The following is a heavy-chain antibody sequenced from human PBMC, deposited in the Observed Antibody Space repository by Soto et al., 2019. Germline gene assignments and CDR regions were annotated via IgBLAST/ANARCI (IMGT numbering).Heavy chain of an antibody. CDR2: ISSRSDTL. V-gene: IGHV3-48*02. CDR3: ARGWDIVILSVPIPNYNYGMDV. J-gene: IGHJ6*02. Sequence: GGSLRLSCEGSGFTFSAYAMNWVRQAPGKGLEWVSYISSRSDTLYYADSVKGRFTISRDNAKNSVYLQVNNLRDEDTAVYYCARGWDIVILSVPIPNYNYGMDVWGQGTTVTVSS. CDR1: GFTFSAYA. D-gene: IGHD2-15*01.